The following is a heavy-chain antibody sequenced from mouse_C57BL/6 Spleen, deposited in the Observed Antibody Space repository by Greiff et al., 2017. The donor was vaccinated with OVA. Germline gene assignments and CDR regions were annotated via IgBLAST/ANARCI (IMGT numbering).Heavy chain of an antibody. CDR2: IYPGSGST. D-gene: IGHD2-1*01. CDR3: ARFYYGPYYFDY. CDR1: GYTFTSYW. V-gene: IGHV1-55*01. J-gene: IGHJ2*01. Sequence: QVQLQQPGAELVKPGASVKMSCKASGYTFTSYWITWVKQRPGQGLEWIGDIYPGSGSTNYNEKFKSKATLTVDTSSSTAYMRLSSLTSEDSAVYYCARFYYGPYYFDYWGQGTTLTVSS.